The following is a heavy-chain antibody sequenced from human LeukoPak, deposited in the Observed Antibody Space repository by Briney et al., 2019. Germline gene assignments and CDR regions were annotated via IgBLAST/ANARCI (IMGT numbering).Heavy chain of an antibody. V-gene: IGHV1-46*01. CDR2: INPSDDST. J-gene: IGHJ4*02. Sequence: VASVKVSCKASEYRFTSYHMHWVRQAPGQGLEWMGVINPSDDSTTYAQKFQGRVTMTRDTSTSTVYMELNSLRSEDTAVYYCARECVLDKFTMIRGVIGTLWGQGTLVTVSS. CDR3: ARECVLDKFTMIRGVIGTL. CDR1: EYRFTSYH. D-gene: IGHD3-10*01.